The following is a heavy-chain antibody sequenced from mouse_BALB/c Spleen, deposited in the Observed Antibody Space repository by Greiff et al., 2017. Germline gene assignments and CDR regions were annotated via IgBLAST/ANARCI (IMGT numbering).Heavy chain of an antibody. D-gene: IGHD2-3*01. CDR1: GFTFSSYG. J-gene: IGHJ2*01. CDR3: ARGSYDANFDY. Sequence: EVKLQESGGGLVQPGGSLNLSCAASGFTFSSYGMSWVRQTPDKRLELVATINSNGGSTYYPDSVKGRFTISRDNAKNTLYLQMSSLKSEDTAMYYCARGSYDANFDYWGQGTTLTVSS. CDR2: INSNGGST. V-gene: IGHV5-6-3*01.